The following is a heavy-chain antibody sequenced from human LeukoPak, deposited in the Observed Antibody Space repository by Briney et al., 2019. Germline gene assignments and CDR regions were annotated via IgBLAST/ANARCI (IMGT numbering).Heavy chain of an antibody. CDR3: ASAAAGPDY. V-gene: IGHV1-2*02. CDR1: GYTFTGYY. Sequence: ASVKVSCKASGYTFTGYYIHWVRQAPGQGLEWMGWINPNSGGTNYAQKFQGRVTITADKSTSTAYMELSSLRSEDTAVYYCASAAAGPDYWGQGTLVTVSS. D-gene: IGHD6-13*01. CDR2: INPNSGGT. J-gene: IGHJ4*02.